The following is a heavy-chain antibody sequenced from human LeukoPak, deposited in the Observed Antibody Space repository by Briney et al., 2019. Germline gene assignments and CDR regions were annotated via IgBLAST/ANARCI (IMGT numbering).Heavy chain of an antibody. CDR1: GLTFSAAC. CDR2: IYSQSEGGTT. J-gene: IGHJ4*02. Sequence: GGSLRLSCRASGLTFSAACMSWVRQAPGKGLEWVAQIYSQSEGGTTGYAAPVKGRFTISRDDAENTLFLQMNSLKSEDTALYYCCTDYYDFWSGPHWGQGSLVTVSS. V-gene: IGHV3-15*01. D-gene: IGHD3-3*01. CDR3: CTDYYDFWSGPH.